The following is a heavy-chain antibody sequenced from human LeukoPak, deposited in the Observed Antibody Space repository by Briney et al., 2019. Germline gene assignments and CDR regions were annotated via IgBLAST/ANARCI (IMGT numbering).Heavy chain of an antibody. D-gene: IGHD6-13*01. J-gene: IGHJ4*02. CDR2: ISSSSSYI. Sequence: GGSLRLSCAASGFTFSTYSMNWVRQAPGKGLEWVSSISSSSSYIYYADSVKGRFTISRDNAKNSLYLQMNSLRAEDTAVYYCARGGSIAAAGVDYWGQGALVTVSS. CDR3: ARGGSIAAAGVDY. CDR1: GFTFSTYS. V-gene: IGHV3-21*04.